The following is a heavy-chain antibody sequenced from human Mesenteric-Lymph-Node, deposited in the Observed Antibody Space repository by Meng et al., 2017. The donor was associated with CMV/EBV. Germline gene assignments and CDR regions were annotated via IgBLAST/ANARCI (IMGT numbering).Heavy chain of an antibody. D-gene: IGHD5-12*01. Sequence: ASVKVSCKASGYIFTGYYMHWVRQAPGQGLEWMGWINPNNGGTNYAQKYQGRVTMTRDTSSSTAYMEVSSLRSDDTALYYCVTVTWSAYDDFDYWGQGTLVTVSS. J-gene: IGHJ4*02. CDR3: VTVTWSAYDDFDY. CDR2: INPNNGGT. V-gene: IGHV1-2*02. CDR1: GYIFTGYY.